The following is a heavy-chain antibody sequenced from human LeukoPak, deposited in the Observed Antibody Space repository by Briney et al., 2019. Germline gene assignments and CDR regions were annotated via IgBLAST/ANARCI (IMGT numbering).Heavy chain of an antibody. V-gene: IGHV1-18*01. CDR3: ARDRRANLIAAADFHY. CDR1: GYTFTSYG. Sequence: ASVKVSCKASGYTFTSYGISWVRQAPGQGLEWMGGISAHNGNTNYAQKLQGRVTMTTDTSTSTAYMELRSLRSDDTAVYYCARDRRANLIAAADFHYWGQGTLVTVSS. J-gene: IGHJ4*02. D-gene: IGHD6-13*01. CDR2: ISAHNGNT.